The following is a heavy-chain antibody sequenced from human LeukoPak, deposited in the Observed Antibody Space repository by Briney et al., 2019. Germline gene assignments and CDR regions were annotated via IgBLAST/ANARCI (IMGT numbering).Heavy chain of an antibody. CDR3: ARDHETYYYGSGSHDY. Sequence: SETLSLTCTVSGGSISSYYWSWIRQPAGKGLEWIGRIYTSGSTNYNPSLKSRVTISVDTSKNQFSLKLSSVTAADTAVYYCARDHETYYYGSGSHDYWGQGTLVTVSS. CDR2: IYTSGST. CDR1: GGSISSYY. D-gene: IGHD3-10*01. J-gene: IGHJ4*02. V-gene: IGHV4-4*07.